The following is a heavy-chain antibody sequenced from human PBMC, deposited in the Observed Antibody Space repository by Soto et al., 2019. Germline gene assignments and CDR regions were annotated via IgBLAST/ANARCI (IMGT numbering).Heavy chain of an antibody. Sequence: VASVKVSCKASGYTFTSYYMHWVRQAPGQGLEWMGIINPSGGSTSYAQKFQGRVTMTRDTSTSTVYMELRSLRSEDTAVYYCARDNYYPPRKIRNSIAVAGTGWFDPWGQGTLVNVSS. V-gene: IGHV1-46*01. CDR3: ARDNYYPPRKIRNSIAVAGTGWFDP. CDR2: INPSGGST. J-gene: IGHJ5*02. CDR1: GYTFTSYY. D-gene: IGHD6-13*01.